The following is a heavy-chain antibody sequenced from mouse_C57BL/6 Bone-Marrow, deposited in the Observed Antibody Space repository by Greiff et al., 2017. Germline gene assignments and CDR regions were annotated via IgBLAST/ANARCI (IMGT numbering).Heavy chain of an antibody. Sequence: EVKLMESGGDLVKPGGSLKLSCAASGFTFSSYGMSWVRQTPDKRLEWVATISSGGSYTYYPDSVKGRFTISRDNAKNTLYLQMSSLKSEDTAMYYGARGGGSFYYAMDYWGQGTSVTVSS. V-gene: IGHV5-6*01. CDR2: ISSGGSYT. J-gene: IGHJ4*01. CDR3: ARGGGSFYYAMDY. CDR1: GFTFSSYG.